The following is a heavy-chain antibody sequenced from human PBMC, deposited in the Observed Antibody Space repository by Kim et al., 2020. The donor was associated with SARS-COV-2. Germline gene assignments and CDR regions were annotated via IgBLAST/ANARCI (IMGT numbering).Heavy chain of an antibody. J-gene: IGHJ5*02. D-gene: IGHD3-10*01. CDR3: ARCDMVRGGSNWFDP. Sequence: PAFQGQVTISADKSISTAYLQWSSLKASDTAMYYCARCDMVRGGSNWFDPWGQGTLVTVSS. V-gene: IGHV5-51*01.